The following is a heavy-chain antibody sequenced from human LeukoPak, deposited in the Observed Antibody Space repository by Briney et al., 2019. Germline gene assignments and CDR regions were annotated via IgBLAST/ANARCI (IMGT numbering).Heavy chain of an antibody. J-gene: IGHJ6*03. V-gene: IGHV3-33*08. CDR3: ARDKWFREFHYYYYYMDV. CDR2: IWYDGSNK. D-gene: IGHD3-10*01. CDR1: GFTFSNYW. Sequence: GGSLRLSCAASGFTFSNYWMSWVRQAPGKGLEWVAVIWYDGSNKYYADSVKGRFTISRDNSKNTLYLQMNSLRAEDTAVYYCARDKWFREFHYYYYYMDVWGKGTTVTVSS.